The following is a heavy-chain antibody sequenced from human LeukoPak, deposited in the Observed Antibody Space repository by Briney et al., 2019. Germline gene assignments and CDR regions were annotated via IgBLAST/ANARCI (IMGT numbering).Heavy chain of an antibody. J-gene: IGHJ4*02. CDR3: AREDSMIVVAGFDY. CDR2: IIPIFGTA. V-gene: IGHV1-69*05. CDR1: GGTFSSYA. D-gene: IGHD3-22*01. Sequence: SVKVSCKASGGTFSSYAISWVRQAPGQGLEWLGRIIPIFGTANYAQKFQGRVTITTDESTSTAYMELSSLRSEDTAVYYCAREDSMIVVAGFDYWGQGTLVTVSS.